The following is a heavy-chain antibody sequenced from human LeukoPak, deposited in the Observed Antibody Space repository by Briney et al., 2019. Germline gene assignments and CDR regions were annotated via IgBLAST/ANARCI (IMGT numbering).Heavy chain of an antibody. V-gene: IGHV3-21*01. Sequence: TGGSLRLSCAASGFSFSTYSMTWVRQPPGKGLEWVSSISSSSFIYYADSVEGRFTISRDNAKNSLFLQMNSLTVDDTAMYFCARSGTFSSWFNPWGQGTLVTVSS. CDR1: GFSFSTYS. CDR2: ISSSSFI. D-gene: IGHD1-1*01. CDR3: ARSGTFSSWFNP. J-gene: IGHJ5*02.